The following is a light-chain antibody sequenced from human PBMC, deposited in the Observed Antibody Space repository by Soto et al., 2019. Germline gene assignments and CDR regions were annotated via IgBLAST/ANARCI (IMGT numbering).Light chain of an antibody. J-gene: IGKJ4*01. CDR3: QQYNGYSSVS. CDR2: KAS. CDR1: QSINTW. V-gene: IGKV1-5*03. Sequence: DIQMTQSPSTLSASVGDRVTITCRASQSINTWLAWYQQKPGKAPKLLIYKASSLESGVPSRCSGSGSGTEFTLAISSLQPDDFATYYCQQYNGYSSVSFGGGTKVEIK.